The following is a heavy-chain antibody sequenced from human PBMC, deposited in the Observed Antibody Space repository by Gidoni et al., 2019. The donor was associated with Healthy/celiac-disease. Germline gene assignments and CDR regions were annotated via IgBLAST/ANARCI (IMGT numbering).Heavy chain of an antibody. Sequence: QVQLVQSGAEVKKPGASVKVSCKASGYTFPSYDLNWVRQATGQGLEWMGWMNPNSGNTGYAQKFQGRVTMTRNTSISTAYMELSSLRSEDTAVYYCARGSRGLRYFDWLEEGLDYWGQGTLVTVSS. CDR1: GYTFPSYD. V-gene: IGHV1-8*01. CDR2: MNPNSGNT. CDR3: ARGSRGLRYFDWLEEGLDY. D-gene: IGHD3-9*01. J-gene: IGHJ4*02.